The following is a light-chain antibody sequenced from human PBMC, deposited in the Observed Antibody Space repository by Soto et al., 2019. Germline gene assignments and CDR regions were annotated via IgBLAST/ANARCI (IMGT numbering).Light chain of an antibody. Sequence: DIQITQSPSTLSASVGDRVTITCRASLSIRSWLAWYQQKPGKAPKFLIYTASSLDSGVPSRFSGSGSGTEFTLTISSLQPDDFATYYCQQYNSYSWTFGQGTKVDIK. CDR2: TAS. J-gene: IGKJ1*01. CDR3: QQYNSYSWT. V-gene: IGKV1-5*03. CDR1: LSIRSW.